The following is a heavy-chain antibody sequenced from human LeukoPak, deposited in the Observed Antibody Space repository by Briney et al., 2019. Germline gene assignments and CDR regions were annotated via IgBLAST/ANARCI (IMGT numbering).Heavy chain of an antibody. D-gene: IGHD2-15*01. V-gene: IGHV3-53*01. Sequence: GGSLRLSCAASGFTVSSSYMYWVRHAPGKGLEWVSFLYRGDSAIYAESVRGRFTISRDNSKNTLYLLMNSLIPEDTAVYYCAREVVSTPSYFDSWGQGTLVTVSS. J-gene: IGHJ4*02. CDR3: AREVVSTPSYFDS. CDR2: LYRGDSA. CDR1: GFTVSSSY.